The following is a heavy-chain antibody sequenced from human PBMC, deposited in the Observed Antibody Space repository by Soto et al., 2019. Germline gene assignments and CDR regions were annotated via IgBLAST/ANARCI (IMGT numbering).Heavy chain of an antibody. CDR1: GGSISSGDYY. CDR3: ASASPVVTDV. D-gene: IGHD5-18*01. V-gene: IGHV4-30-4*01. CDR2: IYYSGST. J-gene: IGHJ6*02. Sequence: QVQLQESGPGLVKPSQTLSLTCTVSGGSISSGDYYWSWIRQPPGKGLGWIGYIYYSGSTYYNPSRKSRVTISVDTSKTQFSQKLRSATSADTAVYYCASASPVVTDVWGQGTTVTVSS.